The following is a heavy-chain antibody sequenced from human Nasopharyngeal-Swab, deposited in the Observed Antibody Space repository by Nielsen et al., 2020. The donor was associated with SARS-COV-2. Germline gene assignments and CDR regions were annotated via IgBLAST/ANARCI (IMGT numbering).Heavy chain of an antibody. D-gene: IGHD6-13*01. V-gene: IGHV3-23*01. CDR3: ARGGLDSSSWYGYYFDY. CDR1: GFTFSSYA. J-gene: IGHJ4*02. CDR2: ISGSGGST. Sequence: GESLKISCAASGFTFSSYAMSWVRQAPGKGLEWVSAISGSGGSTYYADSVKGRFTISRDNSKNTLYLQMNSLRAEDTAAYYCARGGLDSSSWYGYYFDYWGQGTLVTVSS.